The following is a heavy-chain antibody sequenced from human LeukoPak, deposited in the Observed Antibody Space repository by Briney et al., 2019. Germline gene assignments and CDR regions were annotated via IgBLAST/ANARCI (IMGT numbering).Heavy chain of an antibody. V-gene: IGHV3-7*01. Sequence: PGGSLRLSCAGSGFIFNSYWMSWVRQAPGKGLEWVANTKQDGSEKYYLDSVKGRFTISRDNAKNTLYLQMNSLRAEDTAVYYCAKQLPPSYFDYWGQGTLVTVSS. D-gene: IGHD2-2*01. CDR2: TKQDGSEK. CDR1: GFIFNSYW. CDR3: AKQLPPSYFDY. J-gene: IGHJ4*02.